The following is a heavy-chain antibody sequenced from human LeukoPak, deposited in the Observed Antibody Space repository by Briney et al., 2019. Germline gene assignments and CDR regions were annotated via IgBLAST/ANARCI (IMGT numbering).Heavy chain of an antibody. D-gene: IGHD3-10*01. CDR1: GFTFSSYE. CDR3: ARDPRRILMGGI. V-gene: IGHV3-48*03. Sequence: GGSLRLSCAASGFTFSSYEMNWVRQAPGKGLEWVSYISNTGSTIHYADSVKGRFTISRDDAKNSLYLQMNSLRAEDTAVYYCARDPRRILMGGIWGQGTMVTVSS. CDR2: ISNTGSTI. J-gene: IGHJ3*02.